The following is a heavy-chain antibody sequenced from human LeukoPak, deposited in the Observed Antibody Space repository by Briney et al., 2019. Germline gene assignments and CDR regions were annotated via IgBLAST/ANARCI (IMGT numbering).Heavy chain of an antibody. CDR3: ARDWRPYYYDSSAPMY. CDR1: GYTFTSYY. Sequence: WASVTVSCKASGYTFTSYYMHWVRQAPGQGLEWMGIINPSGGSTSYAQKFQGRVTMTRDMSTSTVYMELSSLRSEDTAVYYCARDWRPYYYDSSAPMYWGQGTLVTVSS. CDR2: INPSGGST. V-gene: IGHV1-46*01. D-gene: IGHD3-22*01. J-gene: IGHJ4*02.